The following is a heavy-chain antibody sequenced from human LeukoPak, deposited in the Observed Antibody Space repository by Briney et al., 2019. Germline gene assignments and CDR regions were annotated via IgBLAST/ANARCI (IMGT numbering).Heavy chain of an antibody. J-gene: IGHJ4*02. CDR1: GGSFSGYY. V-gene: IGHV4-59*08. CDR2: IYYSGST. Sequence: TSSETLSLTCAVYGGSFSGYYWSWIRQPPGKGLEWIGYIYYSGSTNYNPSLKSRVTISVDTSKNQFSLKLSSVTAADTAVYYCARSSGWYVLSIFDYWGQGTLVTVSS. CDR3: ARSSGWYVLSIFDY. D-gene: IGHD6-19*01.